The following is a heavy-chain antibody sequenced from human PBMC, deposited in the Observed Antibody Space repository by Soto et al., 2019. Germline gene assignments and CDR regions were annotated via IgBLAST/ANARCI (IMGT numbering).Heavy chain of an antibody. D-gene: IGHD4-4*01. CDR3: ARDAHSNYDAFDI. J-gene: IGHJ3*02. V-gene: IGHV3-30-3*01. CDR1: GFTFNNYA. CDR2: ISYDGNNK. Sequence: GGSLRLSCAASGFTFNNYAMDWVRQAPGKGLEWVAVISYDGNNKYYADSVKGRFTISRDNSKNTLSLQMNSLRAEDTAVYYCARDAHSNYDAFDIWGQGTMVTVSS.